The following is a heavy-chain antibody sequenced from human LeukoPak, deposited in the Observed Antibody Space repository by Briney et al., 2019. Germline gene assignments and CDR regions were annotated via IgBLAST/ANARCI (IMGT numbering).Heavy chain of an antibody. V-gene: IGHV1-2*02. CDR1: GYTFTGYY. D-gene: IGHD3-10*01. CDR2: INPNSGGT. CDR3: AREGSYDLSPFDY. J-gene: IGHJ4*02. Sequence: ASVKVSCKASGYTFTGYYMHWVRQAPGQGLEWMGWINPNSGGTNYAQKFQGRVTMTTDTSTSTAYMELRSLRSDDTAVYYCAREGSYDLSPFDYWGQGTLVTVSS.